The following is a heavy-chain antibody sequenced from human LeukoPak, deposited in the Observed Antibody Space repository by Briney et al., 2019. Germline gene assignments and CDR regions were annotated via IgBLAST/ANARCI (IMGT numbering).Heavy chain of an antibody. CDR2: ISYDGSNK. V-gene: IGHV3-30-3*01. J-gene: IGHJ5*02. Sequence: GGSLRLSCAASGFTFSSYAMHWVRQAPGKGLEWVAVISYDGSNKYYADSVKGRFTISRDNSKNTLYLQMNSLRAEDTAVYYCAKDHKRWLQSNNWFDPWGQGTLVTVSS. CDR3: AKDHKRWLQSNNWFDP. D-gene: IGHD5-24*01. CDR1: GFTFSSYA.